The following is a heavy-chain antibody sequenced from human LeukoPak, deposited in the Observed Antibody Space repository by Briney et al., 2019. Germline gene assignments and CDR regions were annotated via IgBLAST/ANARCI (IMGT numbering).Heavy chain of an antibody. CDR1: GFTVSSNY. CDR2: ISGSGGST. V-gene: IGHV3-23*01. D-gene: IGHD4-17*01. CDR3: AKVKGGGLRAFDY. J-gene: IGHJ4*02. Sequence: PGGSLRLSCAASGFTVSSNYMSWVRQAPGKGLEWVSAISGSGGSTYYADSVKGRFTISRDNSKNTLYLQMNSLRAEDTAVYYCAKVKGGGLRAFDYWGQGTLVTVSS.